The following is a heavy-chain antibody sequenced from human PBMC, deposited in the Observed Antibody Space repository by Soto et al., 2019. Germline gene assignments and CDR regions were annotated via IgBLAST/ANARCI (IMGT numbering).Heavy chain of an antibody. Sequence: PGGALRLSSAVSGFSFRTYGFHWVRQPPGKGLEWVAVISPNGHSDSVEGQFTISRDNSKDTLYLQMNNLRAEDTAVYYCARDDAFGNENAFDLWGQGTMVTVSS. V-gene: IGHV3-33*04. CDR3: ARDDAFGNENAFDL. D-gene: IGHD1-1*01. J-gene: IGHJ3*01. CDR2: ISPNG. CDR1: GFSFRTYG.